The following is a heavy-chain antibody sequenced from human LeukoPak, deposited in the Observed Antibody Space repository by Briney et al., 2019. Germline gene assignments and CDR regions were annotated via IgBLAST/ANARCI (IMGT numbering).Heavy chain of an antibody. V-gene: IGHV3-15*01. D-gene: IGHD3-10*01. CDR1: GFTFSNAW. J-gene: IGHJ4*02. CDR2: IKSKTDGGTT. Sequence: GGSLRLSCAASGFTFSNAWMSWVRPAPGKGLEWVCRIKSKTDGGTTDYPAPVKGRFTISRDHSKNTLYLQMYSLKTEDTAVYYCTTVAITMVRGVIIITRSFDYWGQGTLVTVSS. CDR3: TTVAITMVRGVIIITRSFDY.